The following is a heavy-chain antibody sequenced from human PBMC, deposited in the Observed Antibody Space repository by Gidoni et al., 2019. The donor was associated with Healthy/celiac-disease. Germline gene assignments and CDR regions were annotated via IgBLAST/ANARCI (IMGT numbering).Heavy chain of an antibody. J-gene: IGHJ4*02. Sequence: EVQLLESGGGLVQPVGSLRLSCAASGFTFSSYAMSWVRQAPGKGLEWVSAISGSGGSTYYADSVKGRFTISRDNSKNTLYLQMNSLRAEDTAVYYCAKGGDFWSGYYTGIDYWGQGTLVTVSS. CDR1: GFTFSSYA. CDR2: ISGSGGST. D-gene: IGHD3-3*01. V-gene: IGHV3-23*01. CDR3: AKGGDFWSGYYTGIDY.